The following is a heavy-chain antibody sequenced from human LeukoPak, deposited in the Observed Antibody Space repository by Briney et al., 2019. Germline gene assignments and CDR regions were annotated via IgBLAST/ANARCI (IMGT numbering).Heavy chain of an antibody. CDR3: AKSQTIVVVPAAMPY. CDR2: ISGSGGST. Sequence: GGSLRLSCAASGFTFSNYAMTWVRQAPGKGLEWVSAISGSGGSTYYADSVKGRFTISRDNSKNTLYLQMNSLRAEDTAVYYCAKSQTIVVVPAAMPYWGQGTLVTVSS. V-gene: IGHV3-23*01. J-gene: IGHJ4*02. CDR1: GFTFSNYA. D-gene: IGHD2-2*01.